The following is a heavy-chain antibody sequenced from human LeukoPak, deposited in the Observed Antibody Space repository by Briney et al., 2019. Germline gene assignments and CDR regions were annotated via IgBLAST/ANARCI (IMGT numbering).Heavy chain of an antibody. CDR3: ARAKGYSGYDYWFDP. V-gene: IGHV1-2*02. Sequence: ASVKVSCTSSGYTFTYYYMHWVRQAPGQGLEWMGWINPNSGGTKYAQKFQGRVTMTRDTSISIAYMELSRLRSDDTAVYYCARAKGYSGYDYWFDPWGQGTLVTVSS. J-gene: IGHJ5*02. D-gene: IGHD5-12*01. CDR1: GYTFTYYY. CDR2: INPNSGGT.